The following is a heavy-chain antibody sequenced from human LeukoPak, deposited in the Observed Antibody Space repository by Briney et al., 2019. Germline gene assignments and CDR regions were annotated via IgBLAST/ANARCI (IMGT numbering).Heavy chain of an antibody. J-gene: IGHJ4*02. D-gene: IGHD5-24*01. Sequence: GGSLRLSCAASGFTFSSYSMNWVRQAPGKGLEWASSISSSSSYIYYADSVKGRFTISRDNAKNSLYLQMTRLRAEDTAVYYCARAPGMATTGNFDYWGQGTLVTVSS. CDR1: GFTFSSYS. CDR2: ISSSSSYI. CDR3: ARAPGMATTGNFDY. V-gene: IGHV3-21*01.